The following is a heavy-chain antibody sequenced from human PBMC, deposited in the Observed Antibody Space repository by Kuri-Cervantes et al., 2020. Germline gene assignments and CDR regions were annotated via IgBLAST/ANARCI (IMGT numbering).Heavy chain of an antibody. CDR2: INPSGGST. D-gene: IGHD4-17*01. V-gene: IGHV1-46*01. CDR1: GYTFTSYY. Sequence: ASVKVSCKASGYTFTSYYMHWVRQAPGQGLEWMGIINPSGGSTSYAQKFQGRVTMTRDTSTSTVYMELSSLRSEDTAVYYCAKDVYGDYDYYYYGMDVWGQGTTVTVSS. CDR3: AKDVYGDYDYYYYGMDV. J-gene: IGHJ6*02.